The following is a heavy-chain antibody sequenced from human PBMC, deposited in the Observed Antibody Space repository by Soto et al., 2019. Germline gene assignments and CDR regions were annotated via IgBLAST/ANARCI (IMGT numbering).Heavy chain of an antibody. CDR3: ATDNTVTTPYYYYYGMDV. CDR2: FDPEDGET. CDR1: GYTLTELS. V-gene: IGHV1-24*01. Sequence: GASVKVSCKVSGYTLTELSMHWVRQAPGKGLEWMGGFDPEDGETIYAQKFQGRVTMTEDTSTDTAYMELSSLRSEDTAVYYCATDNTVTTPYYYYYGMDVWGQGTTVTVSS. J-gene: IGHJ6*02. D-gene: IGHD4-4*01.